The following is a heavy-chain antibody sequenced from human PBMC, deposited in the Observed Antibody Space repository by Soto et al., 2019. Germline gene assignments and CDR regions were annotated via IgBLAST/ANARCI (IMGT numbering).Heavy chain of an antibody. J-gene: IGHJ6*02. D-gene: IGHD2-15*01. Sequence: QVPLVESGGGVVQPGRSLRLSCAASGFTFSSYGMHWVRQAPGKGLEWVAVISYDGSNKYYADSVKGRFTISRDNSKIPLYLQMNSLRAEDTAVYYCAKDHGGYCSGGSCYSFGMDVWGQGTTVTVSS. CDR3: AKDHGGYCSGGSCYSFGMDV. CDR1: GFTFSSYG. CDR2: ISYDGSNK. V-gene: IGHV3-30*18.